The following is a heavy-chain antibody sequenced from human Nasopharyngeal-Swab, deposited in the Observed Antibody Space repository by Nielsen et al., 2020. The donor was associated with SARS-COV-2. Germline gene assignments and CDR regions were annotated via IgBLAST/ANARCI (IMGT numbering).Heavy chain of an antibody. CDR1: GFTFSSYG. Sequence: LSLTCAASGFTFSSYGMHWVRQAPGKGLEWVAVISYDGSNKYYADSVKGRFTISRDNSKNTLYLQMNSLRAEDTAVYYCAKDRYSSSWYYFDYWGQGTLVTVSS. D-gene: IGHD6-13*01. J-gene: IGHJ4*02. CDR2: ISYDGSNK. V-gene: IGHV3-30*18. CDR3: AKDRYSSSWYYFDY.